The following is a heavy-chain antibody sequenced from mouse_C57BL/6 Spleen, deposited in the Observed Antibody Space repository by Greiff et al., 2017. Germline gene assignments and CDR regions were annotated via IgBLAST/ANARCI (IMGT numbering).Heavy chain of an antibody. CDR3: ARDRGTRAMDY. V-gene: IGHV3-6*01. CDR1: GYSITSGYY. D-gene: IGHD4-1*01. Sequence: DVQLQESGPGLVKPSPSLSLTCSVTGYSITSGYYWNWIRQFPGNKLEWMGYISYDGSNNYNPSLKNRISITRDTSKNQFFLKLNSVTTEDTATYYCARDRGTRAMDYWGQGTSVTVSS. CDR2: ISYDGSN. J-gene: IGHJ4*01.